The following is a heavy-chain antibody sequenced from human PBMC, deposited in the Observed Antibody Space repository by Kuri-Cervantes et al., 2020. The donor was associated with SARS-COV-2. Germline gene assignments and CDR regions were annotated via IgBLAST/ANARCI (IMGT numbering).Heavy chain of an antibody. J-gene: IGHJ6*02. CDR1: GYTFTSYG. CDR3: TFTPYYYDSSGYYYYYGMDV. Sequence: ASVKVSCKASGYTFTSYGISWVRQAPGQGLEWMGWITVYNGNTNYAQKFQGRVTVTTDISTNTAYMELSSLRSEDTAVYYCTFTPYYYDSSGYYYYYGMDVWGQGTTVTVSS. D-gene: IGHD3-22*01. V-gene: IGHV1-18*04. CDR2: ITVYNGNT.